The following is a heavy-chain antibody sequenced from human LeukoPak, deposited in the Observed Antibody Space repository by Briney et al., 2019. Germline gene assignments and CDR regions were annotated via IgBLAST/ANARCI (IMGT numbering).Heavy chain of an antibody. CDR1: GFIFGDYA. CDR3: ARALVVAATPFDY. Sequence: GGSLRLSCAASGFIFGDYAMHWVRQAPGKGLVWVSRINSDGSSTSYADSVKGRFTISRDNAKNTLYLQMNSLRAEDTAVYYCARALVVAATPFDYWGQGTLVTVSS. D-gene: IGHD2-15*01. CDR2: INSDGSST. V-gene: IGHV3-74*01. J-gene: IGHJ4*02.